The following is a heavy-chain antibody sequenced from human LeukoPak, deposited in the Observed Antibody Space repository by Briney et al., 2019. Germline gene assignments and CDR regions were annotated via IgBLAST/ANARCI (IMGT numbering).Heavy chain of an antibody. J-gene: IGHJ4*02. D-gene: IGHD6-19*01. Sequence: PGGSLRLSCAASGLTFKNFAMSWVRQAPAKGLEWLAVTSGDEDCTHYADSVRGHFVISTDNSKHTLFLHMNSLSAEETALYYCTIDLMTGFSSGWRFGYWGQGTLVTVSS. CDR1: GLTFKNFA. CDR2: TSGDEDCT. CDR3: TIDLMTGFSSGWRFGY. V-gene: IGHV3-23*01.